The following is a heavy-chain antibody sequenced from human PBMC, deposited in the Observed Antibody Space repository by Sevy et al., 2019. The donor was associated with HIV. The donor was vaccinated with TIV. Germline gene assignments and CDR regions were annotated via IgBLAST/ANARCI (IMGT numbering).Heavy chain of an antibody. CDR1: GFTFSSYS. Sequence: GGSLRLSCVASGFTFSSYSMHWVRQAPGKGLEWVSSVSSSSDYIYYADSVKGRFTISRDKAKNSLYLKMNSLRAEDTAVYYGAKSWGSITAAGLDYWGQGTLVTVSS. CDR3: AKSWGSITAAGLDY. V-gene: IGHV3-21*01. J-gene: IGHJ4*02. D-gene: IGHD6-13*01. CDR2: VSSSSDYI.